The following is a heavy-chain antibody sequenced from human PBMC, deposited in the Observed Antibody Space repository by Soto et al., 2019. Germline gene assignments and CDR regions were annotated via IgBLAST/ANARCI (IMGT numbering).Heavy chain of an antibody. CDR2: ISGYNGDT. J-gene: IGHJ6*02. V-gene: IGHV1-18*01. Sequence: QGQLVQSGPEVKKPAASVKVSCKASGYTFSRYGISWVRQAPGQGLEWMGWISGYNGDTEYAQKVQGRVTMTIDTSTYTAYMELRSLTSDDSAIYYCAKNGQPPYYYYGMDVWGQGTTVTVSS. CDR3: AKNGQPPYYYYGMDV. CDR1: GYTFSRYG. D-gene: IGHD2-8*01.